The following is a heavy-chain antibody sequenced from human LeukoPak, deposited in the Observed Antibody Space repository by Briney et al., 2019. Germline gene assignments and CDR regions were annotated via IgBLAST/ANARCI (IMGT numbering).Heavy chain of an antibody. CDR1: SGSLSSYY. D-gene: IGHD1-20*01. CDR2: IYTSGST. CDR3: ARTITGHDTFDI. V-gene: IGHV4-4*08. J-gene: IGHJ3*02. Sequence: SETLSLTCTVSSGSLSSYYWSWTRQPPGKGLEWIGYIYTSGSTNYNPSLKSRVTISVDTSKNQFSLKLSSVTAADTAVYYCARTITGHDTFDIWGQGTMVTVSS.